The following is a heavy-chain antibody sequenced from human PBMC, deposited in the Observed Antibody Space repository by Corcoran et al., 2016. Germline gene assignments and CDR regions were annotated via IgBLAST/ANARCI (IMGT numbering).Heavy chain of an antibody. CDR1: GGSISSSSYY. J-gene: IGHJ5*02. Sequence: QLQLQESGPGLVKPSETLSLTCTVSGGSISSSSYYWGWIRQPPGKGLEWIGSIYYSGSTYYNPSLKSRVTISVDTSKNQFSLKLSSVTAADTAVYYCARDWGVHNWFDPWGQGTLVTVSS. CDR2: IYYSGST. V-gene: IGHV4-39*07. CDR3: ARDWGVHNWFDP. D-gene: IGHD3-16*01.